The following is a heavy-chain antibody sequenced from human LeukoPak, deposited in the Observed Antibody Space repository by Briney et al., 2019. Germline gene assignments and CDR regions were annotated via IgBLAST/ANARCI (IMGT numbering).Heavy chain of an antibody. CDR1: GFTFDDYA. V-gene: IGHV3-9*01. J-gene: IGHJ5*02. Sequence: PGGSLRLSCIASGFTFDDYAMHCVRQAPGKGLEWVSGISWNSGSIGYADSVKGRFAISRDNAKKSLYLQMNSLRADDTAVYYCCGSEGYGSPDNWFEPWGQGTLVTVSS. D-gene: IGHD6-13*01. CDR3: CGSEGYGSPDNWFEP. CDR2: ISWNSGSI.